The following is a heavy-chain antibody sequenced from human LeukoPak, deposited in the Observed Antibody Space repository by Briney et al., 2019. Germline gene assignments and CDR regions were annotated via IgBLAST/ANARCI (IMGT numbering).Heavy chain of an antibody. V-gene: IGHV4-61*02. CDR1: GGSISSGSYY. D-gene: IGHD3-3*01. CDR2: IYTSGST. J-gene: IGHJ4*02. CDR3: AREAVYDFWSGYYQIYYFDY. Sequence: PSETLSLTCTVSGGSISSGSYYWSWIRQPAGKGLEWIGRIYTSGSTNYNPSLKSRVTISVDTSKNQFSLKLSSVTAAATAVYYCAREAVYDFWSGYYQIYYFDYWGQGTLVTVSS.